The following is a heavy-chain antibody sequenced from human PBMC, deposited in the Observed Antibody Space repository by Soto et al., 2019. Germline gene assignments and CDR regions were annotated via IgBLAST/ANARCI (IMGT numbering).Heavy chain of an antibody. Sequence: SETPYVTCTVHGGSLDSYYWSWIRQPPRKGLEWIGYIYYSGTTNYNPSLKSRVTISIDTSKNQFSLKLSSVTAADTAVYYCARGHMVRGAPCAIGYWSQGTLVTVSS. V-gene: IGHV4-59*01. CDR3: ARGHMVRGAPCAIGY. J-gene: IGHJ4*02. CDR2: IYYSGTT. D-gene: IGHD3-10*01. CDR1: GGSLDSYY.